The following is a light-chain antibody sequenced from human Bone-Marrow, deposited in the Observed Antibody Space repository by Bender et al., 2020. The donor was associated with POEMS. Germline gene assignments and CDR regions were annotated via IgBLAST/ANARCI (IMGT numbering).Light chain of an antibody. CDR3: SAWDDSLNGVL. CDR1: SSNIGTNT. Sequence: QSVLTQPPSASATPGQRATISCSGSSSNIGTNTVNWYQQLPGTAPKLLIYSSNQRPSGVPDRFSGSKSGTSASLAISGLQSDDEADYYCSAWDDSLNGVLFGRGTKLTVL. J-gene: IGLJ2*01. CDR2: SSN. V-gene: IGLV1-44*01.